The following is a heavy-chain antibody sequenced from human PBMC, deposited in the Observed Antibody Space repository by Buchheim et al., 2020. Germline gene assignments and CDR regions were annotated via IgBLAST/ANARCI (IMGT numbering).Heavy chain of an antibody. V-gene: IGHV1-46*01. CDR2: ISHNGDNT. D-gene: IGHD3-10*01. J-gene: IGHJ4*02. Sequence: QVQLVQSGAEVKKPGASVKLSCKASGYTFSSYYMHWVRQAPGQGLEWMGMISHNGDNTNYAQNFQGRVTMTRDTSTSTLYLELHSLRSEDTAIYYCARDLLAYGSEAYFGYWGQGTL. CDR1: GYTFSSYY. CDR3: ARDLLAYGSEAYFGY.